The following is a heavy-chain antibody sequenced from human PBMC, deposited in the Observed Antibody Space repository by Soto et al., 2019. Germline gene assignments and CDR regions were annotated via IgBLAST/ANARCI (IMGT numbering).Heavy chain of an antibody. CDR2: IWYDGSNK. V-gene: IGHV3-33*01. J-gene: IGHJ4*02. Sequence: QVQLVESGGGVVQPGRSLRLSCAASGFTFSSYGMHWVRQAPGKGLEWVAVIWYDGSNKYYADSVKGRFTISRDNSKNTLYVQMNSLRAEDTAVYYCARDFGIIAAAVLDYWGQGTLVTVSS. D-gene: IGHD6-13*01. CDR3: ARDFGIIAAAVLDY. CDR1: GFTFSSYG.